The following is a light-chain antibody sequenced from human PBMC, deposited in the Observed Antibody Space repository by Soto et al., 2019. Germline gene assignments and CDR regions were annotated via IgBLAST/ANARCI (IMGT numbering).Light chain of an antibody. J-gene: IGLJ1*01. CDR3: QAWDSSTGV. Sequence: SYELTQPPSVSVSPGQTASITCSGDKLGDKYACWYRQKPGQSPVLVIYQDSKRPSGIPERFSGSNSGNTATLTISGTQAKEGADYYCQAWDSSTGVFGTGTKLTVL. CDR1: KLGDKY. CDR2: QDS. V-gene: IGLV3-1*01.